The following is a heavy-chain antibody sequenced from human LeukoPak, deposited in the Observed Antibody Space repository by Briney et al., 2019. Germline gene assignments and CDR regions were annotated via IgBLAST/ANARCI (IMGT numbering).Heavy chain of an antibody. Sequence: GGSLRLTCAASGFTVSNNYMSWVRQAPGKGLEWLSINYSGGNTYYADSVKGRFTISRDNSKNTLYLQMNSLRAEDTAVYYCARHRNYGSGSQLLIDYWGQGTLVTVSS. CDR1: GFTVSNNY. CDR2: NYSGGNT. D-gene: IGHD3-10*01. J-gene: IGHJ4*02. CDR3: ARHRNYGSGSQLLIDY. V-gene: IGHV3-53*01.